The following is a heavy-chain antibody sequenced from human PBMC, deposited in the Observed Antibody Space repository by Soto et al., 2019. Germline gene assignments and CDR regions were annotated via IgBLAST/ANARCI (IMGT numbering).Heavy chain of an antibody. CDR3: ARIGEYDSSAYSFDY. CDR1: GGSMTSYH. V-gene: IGHV4-59*01. CDR2: VYYSGGA. J-gene: IGHJ4*02. D-gene: IGHD3-22*01. Sequence: SETLSLTCTFSGGSMTSYHWTWIRQPPGKGLEWIGFVYYSGGAKYNPSLKSRVTISLDTSHNQFSLKLTSVTAADTAVYYCARIGEYDSSAYSFDYWGQGALVTVSS.